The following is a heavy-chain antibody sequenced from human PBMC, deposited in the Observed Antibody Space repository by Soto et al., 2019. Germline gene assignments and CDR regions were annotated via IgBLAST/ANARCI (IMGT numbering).Heavy chain of an antibody. CDR3: ARLEAPHYYDSSDLYYYYYYGMDV. CDR1: GYTFTSYY. J-gene: IGHJ6*02. V-gene: IGHV1-46*01. Sequence: QVQLVQSGAEVKKPGASVKVSCKASGYTFTSYYMHWVRQAPGQGLEWMGIINPSGGSTSYAQKFQGRVTMTRDTSTSTGYMELSSLRSEDTAVYYCARLEAPHYYDSSDLYYYYYYGMDVWGQGTTVTVSS. CDR2: INPSGGST. D-gene: IGHD3-22*01.